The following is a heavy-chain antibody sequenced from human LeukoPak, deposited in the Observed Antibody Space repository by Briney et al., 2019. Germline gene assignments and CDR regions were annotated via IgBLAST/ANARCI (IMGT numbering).Heavy chain of an antibody. CDR3: ARDRGGPGSWLS. Sequence: SETLSLTFTVSGGSISSRSYYWGWIRQPPGKGLQWIGSINYSGNTYYNPSLKSRVTISVDTSKNQFSLKLSSMTAADTAVYYCARDRGGPGSWLSWGQGTLVTVSS. J-gene: IGHJ5*02. CDR1: GGSISSRSYY. V-gene: IGHV4-39*07. CDR2: INYSGNT. D-gene: IGHD3-10*01.